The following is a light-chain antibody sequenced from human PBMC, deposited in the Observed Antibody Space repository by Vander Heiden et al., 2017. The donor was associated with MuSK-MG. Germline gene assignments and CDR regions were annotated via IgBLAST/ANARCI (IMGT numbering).Light chain of an antibody. CDR3: QQSYSSRYT. Sequence: IKMTPSPSSLAASVGDRVTITCRASQSISSYSMRYQQKPGKPPKLLIYAASSLQSGAPSRFSGSGSGTDCTLTISSLQPEDFATYSCQQSYSSRYTFGQGTNLEIK. V-gene: IGKV1-39*01. CDR2: AAS. CDR1: QSISSY. J-gene: IGKJ2*01.